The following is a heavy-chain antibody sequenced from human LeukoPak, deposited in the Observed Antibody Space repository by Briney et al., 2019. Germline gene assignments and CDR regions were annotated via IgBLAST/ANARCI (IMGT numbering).Heavy chain of an antibody. CDR3: ARAPSVRAVRGMATILRIKAEYYFDY. J-gene: IGHJ4*02. Sequence: PGGSLTLSCVASGFSFSSYVMNWVRQAPGTGLDWVSAVSGIGGSPYYEDAVKGRFTIYRDNANKSLYLQMNSLRAEDTAVYYCARAPSVRAVRGMATILRIKAEYYFDYWGQGTLVTVSS. CDR2: VSGIGGSP. D-gene: IGHD5-24*01. V-gene: IGHV3-23*01. CDR1: GFSFSSYV.